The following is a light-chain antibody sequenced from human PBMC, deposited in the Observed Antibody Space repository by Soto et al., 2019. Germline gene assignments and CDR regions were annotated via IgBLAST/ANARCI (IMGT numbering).Light chain of an antibody. V-gene: IGKV1-33*01. CDR1: QDITNS. CDR2: DAS. Sequence: DIHMTQSPSSLSASVGDRVTITCPASQDITNSLNWYQQKPGKAPKVLIYDASILETGVPSRFRGSGSGTDFTFTISSLQPEDVETYYCQQDDHLPVTFGPGTPGDIE. J-gene: IGKJ3*01. CDR3: QQDDHLPVT.